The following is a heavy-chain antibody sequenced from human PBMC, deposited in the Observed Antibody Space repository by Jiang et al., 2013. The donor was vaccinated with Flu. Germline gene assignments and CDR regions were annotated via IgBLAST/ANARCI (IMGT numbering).Heavy chain of an antibody. D-gene: IGHD3-22*01. J-gene: IGHJ3*02. Sequence: GAEVKKPGESLRISCKGSGYSFTSYWISWVRQMPGKGLEWMGRIDPSDSYTNYSPSFQGHVTISADKSISTAYLQWSSLKASDTAMYYCARPLWSRSHYYDSSGGMAFDIWGQGTMVTVSS. V-gene: IGHV5-10-1*01. CDR1: GYSFTSYW. CDR3: ARPLWSRSHYYDSSGGMAFDI. CDR2: IDPSDSYT.